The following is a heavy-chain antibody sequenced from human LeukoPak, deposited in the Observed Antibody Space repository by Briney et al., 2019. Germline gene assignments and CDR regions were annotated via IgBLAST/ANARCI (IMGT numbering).Heavy chain of an antibody. CDR2: IYTSGST. CDR1: GDSISGYY. D-gene: IGHD1-26*01. J-gene: IGHJ4*02. V-gene: IGHV4-4*07. Sequence: PSETLSLTCSVSGDSISGYYWSWIRQPAGKGLEWIGRIYTSGSTNYNPSLESRVTMSVDTSKNQFSLNLSSATAADTAVYYCARDRSASYRFDYWGQGTLVTVSS. CDR3: ARDRSASYRFDY.